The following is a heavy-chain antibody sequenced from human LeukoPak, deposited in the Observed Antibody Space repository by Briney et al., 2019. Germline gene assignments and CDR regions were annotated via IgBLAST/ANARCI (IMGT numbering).Heavy chain of an antibody. J-gene: IGHJ4*02. Sequence: SETLSLTCTVSDDSITIYYWTWIRQPPGKGLEWIGYIYYSGGTNYNPSLKSRVTISVDTSKNQLSLKLSSVTAADTAVYYCARGGSYDILTVYSPDYYFDYWGQGTLVTVSS. CDR1: DDSITIYY. CDR3: ARGGSYDILTVYSPDYYFDY. V-gene: IGHV4-59*12. CDR2: IYYSGGT. D-gene: IGHD3-9*01.